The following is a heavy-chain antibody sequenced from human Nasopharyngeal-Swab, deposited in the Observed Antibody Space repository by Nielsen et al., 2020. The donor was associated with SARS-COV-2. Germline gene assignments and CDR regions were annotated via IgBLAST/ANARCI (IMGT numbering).Heavy chain of an antibody. V-gene: IGHV3-9*01. CDR3: AREETRYCSSTSCYYMDV. J-gene: IGHJ6*03. D-gene: IGHD2-2*01. Sequence: SLKISCAASGFTFDDYAMHWVRQAPGKGLEWVSGISWNSGSIGYADSVKGRFTISRDNAKNSLYLQMNSLRAEDTAVYYCAREETRYCSSTSCYYMDVWGKGTTVTVSS. CDR2: ISWNSGSI. CDR1: GFTFDDYA.